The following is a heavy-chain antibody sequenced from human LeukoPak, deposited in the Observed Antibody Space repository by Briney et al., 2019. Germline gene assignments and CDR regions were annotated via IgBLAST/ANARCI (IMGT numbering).Heavy chain of an antibody. J-gene: IGHJ3*02. Sequence: SETLSLTCTVSGGSINSYYWSWIRQPPGKGLEWIGHIYYSGATNNNPSLESRVTMSVDTSQNHFSLHLSSVTAADTAVYYCARSVYGDFDAFDIWGQGTMVTVSS. CDR2: IYYSGAT. CDR3: ARSVYGDFDAFDI. V-gene: IGHV4-59*01. CDR1: GGSINSYY. D-gene: IGHD4-17*01.